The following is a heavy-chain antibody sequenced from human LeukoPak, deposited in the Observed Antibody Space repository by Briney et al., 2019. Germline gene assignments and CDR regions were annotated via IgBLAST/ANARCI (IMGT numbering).Heavy chain of an antibody. CDR1: GFTFSSYS. D-gene: IGHD3-9*01. J-gene: IGHJ6*02. Sequence: PGGSLRLSCAASGFTFSSYSMNWIRQPAVKGLEWIGRIYTSGSTNYNPSLKSRVTMSVDTSKNQFSLKLSSVTAADTAVYYCARHVTISPDHDYYGLDVWGQGTTVTVS. CDR3: ARHVTISPDHDYYGLDV. CDR2: IYTSGST. V-gene: IGHV4-4*07.